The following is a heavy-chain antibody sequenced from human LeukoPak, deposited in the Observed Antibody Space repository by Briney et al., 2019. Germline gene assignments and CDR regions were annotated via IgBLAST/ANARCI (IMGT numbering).Heavy chain of an antibody. Sequence: PGGSLRLSCAASAFTFSTYGMHWVRQAPGKGLEWVAVISYDGSYKFYADSVKGRFTISRDNSKSTLYLQMNSLRAEDTAVYYCAKDRDILTGYLDYWGQGTLVTVSS. CDR1: AFTFSTYG. CDR2: ISYDGSYK. J-gene: IGHJ4*02. CDR3: AKDRDILTGYLDY. D-gene: IGHD3-9*01. V-gene: IGHV3-30*18.